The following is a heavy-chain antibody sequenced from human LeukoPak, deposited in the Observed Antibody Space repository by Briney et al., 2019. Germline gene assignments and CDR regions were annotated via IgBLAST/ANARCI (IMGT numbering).Heavy chain of an antibody. D-gene: IGHD4-11*01. CDR2: IHHSVGT. V-gene: IGHV4-61*05. CDR3: ARKGPATIADY. CDR1: GGSISTSDYY. J-gene: IGHJ4*02. Sequence: PSETLSLTCAVSGGSISTSDYYWGWIRQPPGEGLEWIGEIHHSVGTNYNPSLKSRVAVSMDKSKNQFSLDVTSVTAADTAMYYCARKGPATIADYWGRGTLVTVSS.